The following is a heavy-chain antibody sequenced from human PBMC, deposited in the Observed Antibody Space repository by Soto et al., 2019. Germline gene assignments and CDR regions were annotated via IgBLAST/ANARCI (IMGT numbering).Heavy chain of an antibody. CDR1: GFTFSSYW. D-gene: IGHD2-2*01. V-gene: IGHV3-7*01. J-gene: IGHJ5*02. Sequence: EVQLVESGGGLVQPGGSLRLSCAASGFTFSSYWMSWVRQDPGKGLEWVANIKQDGSEKYYVDSVKGRFTISRDNAKNSLYLQMNSLRAEDTAVYYCARDIVVVPAAVNWFDPWGQGTLVTVSS. CDR3: ARDIVVVPAAVNWFDP. CDR2: IKQDGSEK.